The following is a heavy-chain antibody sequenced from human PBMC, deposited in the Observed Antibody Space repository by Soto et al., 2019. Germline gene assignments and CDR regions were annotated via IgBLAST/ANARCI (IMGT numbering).Heavy chain of an antibody. D-gene: IGHD3-10*01. CDR3: ARDQNGSGSYYTRYFDY. J-gene: IGHJ4*02. CDR2: IYHSVST. CDR1: GGSINSRYW. Sequence: SETLSLTCAVSGGSINSRYWWSWVRQSPGQGLEWIGEIYHSVSTNYNPSLKSRVTISIDKSKNQFSLNLSSVTAADTAVYYCARDQNGSGSYYTRYFDYWGQGTLVTVS. V-gene: IGHV4-4*02.